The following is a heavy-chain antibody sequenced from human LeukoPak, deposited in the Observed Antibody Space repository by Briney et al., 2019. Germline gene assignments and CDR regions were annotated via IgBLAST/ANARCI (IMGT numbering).Heavy chain of an antibody. Sequence: GGSLRLSCAASGLTVSINYMSWVRQAPGKGLEWVSVIYSGGSTYYADSVKGRFTISRDNSKNTLYLQMNSLRAEDTAVYYCARGVTEAAAPNNWFDPWGQGTLVTVSS. J-gene: IGHJ5*02. V-gene: IGHV3-66*01. CDR1: GLTVSINY. CDR2: IYSGGST. CDR3: ARGVTEAAAPNNWFDP. D-gene: IGHD6-13*01.